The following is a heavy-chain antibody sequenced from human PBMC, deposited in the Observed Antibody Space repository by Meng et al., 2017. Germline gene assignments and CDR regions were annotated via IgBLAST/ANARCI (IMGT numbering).Heavy chain of an antibody. D-gene: IGHD2/OR15-2a*01. CDR2: ISTTGSSI. V-gene: IGHV3-11*04. CDR3: ARDHGFLNWFDP. J-gene: IGHJ5*02. Sequence: VQLVDAGGGLVKAGGSLRLSCAASGFTFRDYYMTWIRQAPGKGLEWVSSISTTGSSIYYADSVKGRFSISRDNAENSLYLQINSLRVEDTAVYYCARDHGFLNWFDPWGQGTLVTVSS. CDR1: GFTFRDYY.